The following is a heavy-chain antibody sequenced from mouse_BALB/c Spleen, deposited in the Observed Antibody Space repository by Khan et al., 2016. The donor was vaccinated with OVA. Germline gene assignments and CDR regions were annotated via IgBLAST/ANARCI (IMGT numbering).Heavy chain of an antibody. D-gene: IGHD1-1*01. V-gene: IGHV3-2*02. CDR2: ISYSGNT. J-gene: IGHJ2*01. Sequence: LQQSGPGLVKPSQSLSLTCTVTGYSITSEYAWNWIRQFPGNKLEWMGFISYSGNTNYNPSLKSRISITRDTSKNQFFLQLNSVTTEDTATYYCARVYGGDFDYWGQGTTLTVSS. CDR1: GYSITSEYA. CDR3: ARVYGGDFDY.